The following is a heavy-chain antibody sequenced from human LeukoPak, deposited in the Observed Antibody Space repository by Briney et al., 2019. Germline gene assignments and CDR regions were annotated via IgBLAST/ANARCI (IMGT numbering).Heavy chain of an antibody. V-gene: IGHV1-2*02. CDR1: GYTFTGYY. Sequence: ASVKVSCKASGYTFTGYYMHWVRQAPGQGLEWKGWINPNSGGTNYAQKFQGRVTMTRDTSISTAYMELSRLRSDDTAVYYCARDPPAAITYYGMDVWGQGTTVTVSS. CDR2: INPNSGGT. CDR3: ARDPPAAITYYGMDV. J-gene: IGHJ6*02. D-gene: IGHD2-2*01.